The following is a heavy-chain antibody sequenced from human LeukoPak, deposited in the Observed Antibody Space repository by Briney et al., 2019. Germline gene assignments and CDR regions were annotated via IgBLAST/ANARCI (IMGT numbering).Heavy chain of an antibody. CDR3: ARDGDYYDSSGAPYAFDI. D-gene: IGHD3-22*01. V-gene: IGHV3-7*01. J-gene: IGHJ3*02. Sequence: GGSLRLSCAASGFTFNTYWMSWVRQAPGKGLEWVANIKPDGSEKYYVDSVKGRFTISRDNAKNSLYLQMNSLRAEDTAVYYCARDGDYYDSSGAPYAFDIWGQGTMVTVSS. CDR1: GFTFNTYW. CDR2: IKPDGSEK.